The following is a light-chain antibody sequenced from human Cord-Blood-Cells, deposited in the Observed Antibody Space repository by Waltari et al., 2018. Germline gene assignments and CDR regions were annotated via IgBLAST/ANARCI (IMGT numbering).Light chain of an antibody. J-gene: IGKJ5*01. CDR3: QQLKSYPLT. CDR2: AAA. Sequence: DIQSTQSPSFLSASVGDRVTSTCRASQGISSYFAWYWQKPGQAPKLLSYAAATLLSGVASRFSGSGAGTEVTRTIGSLQPEDLAKYYCQQLKSYPLTFGRGTRLGIK. V-gene: IGKV1-9*01. CDR1: QGISSY.